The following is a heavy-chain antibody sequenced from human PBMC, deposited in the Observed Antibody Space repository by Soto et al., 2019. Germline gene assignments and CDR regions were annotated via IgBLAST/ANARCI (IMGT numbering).Heavy chain of an antibody. CDR1: GFTFRRYV. J-gene: IGHJ4*02. CDR3: LREGEPYSRECRRCGAFDY. V-gene: IGHV3-7*01. Sequence: RLSCAASGFTFRRYVMSWVRQAPGKGLEWVANIKEDGKEKYYVDSVKGRFTISRDNAKELLFLQMNSLRADDTAVYYCLREGEPYSRECRRCGAFDYWGQGTPVTVSS. D-gene: IGHD5-18*01. CDR2: IKEDGKEK.